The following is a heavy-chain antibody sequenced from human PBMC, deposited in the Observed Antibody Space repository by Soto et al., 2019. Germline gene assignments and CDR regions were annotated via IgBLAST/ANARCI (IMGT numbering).Heavy chain of an antibody. V-gene: IGHV3-15*07. Sequence: GGSLRLSCAASGFIFRNAWMNWVRQAPGKGLEWVGRVKSKIDDETTDYAAPVKGRFTITRDDSNNVVYLQMNSLRIEDTAVYFCTTPKGSGVGDFDYWGPGTVVTVSS. CDR2: VKSKIDDETT. CDR3: TTPKGSGVGDFDY. D-gene: IGHD1-26*01. J-gene: IGHJ4*02. CDR1: GFIFRNAW.